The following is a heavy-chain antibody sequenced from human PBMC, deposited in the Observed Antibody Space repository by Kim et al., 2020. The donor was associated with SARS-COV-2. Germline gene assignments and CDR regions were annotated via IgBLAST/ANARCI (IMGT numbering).Heavy chain of an antibody. CDR3: AKQVGAYYYDSSGYLNWFDP. D-gene: IGHD3-22*01. V-gene: IGHV3-23*01. J-gene: IGHJ5*02. CDR1: GFTFSSYA. Sequence: GGSLRLSCAASGFTFSSYAMSWVRQAPGKGLEWVSAISGSGGSTYYADSVKGRFTISRDNSKNTLYLQMNSLRAEDTAVYYCAKQVGAYYYDSSGYLNWFDPWGQGTLVTVSS. CDR2: ISGSGGST.